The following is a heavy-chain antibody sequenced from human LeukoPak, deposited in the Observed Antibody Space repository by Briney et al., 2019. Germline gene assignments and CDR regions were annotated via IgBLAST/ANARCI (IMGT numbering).Heavy chain of an antibody. CDR2: ISAYNGNT. Sequence: GASVKVSCKASGYIFTSYGISWVRQAPGQGLEWMGWISAYNGNTNYAQKLQGRVTMTTDTSTSTAYMELRSLRSDDTAVYYCARDGPSYYYDSSDYRDYWGQGTLVTVSS. J-gene: IGHJ4*02. D-gene: IGHD3-22*01. V-gene: IGHV1-18*01. CDR1: GYIFTSYG. CDR3: ARDGPSYYYDSSDYRDY.